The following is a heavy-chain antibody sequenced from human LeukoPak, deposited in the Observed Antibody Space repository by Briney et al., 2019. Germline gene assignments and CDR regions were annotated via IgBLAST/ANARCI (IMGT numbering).Heavy chain of an antibody. J-gene: IGHJ4*02. V-gene: IGHV3-23*01. CDR3: AKSSSGYYSPYYFDY. CDR1: GFTFSSYA. CDR2: ISGSGGST. Sequence: PGGSLRLSCAASGFTFSSYAMSWVRQAPGKGLEWVSAISGSGGSTYYADSVKGRFTISRDNSKNTLYLQMNSLRAEDTAVYYCAKSSSGYYSPYYFDYWGQGTLVTVSS. D-gene: IGHD3-22*01.